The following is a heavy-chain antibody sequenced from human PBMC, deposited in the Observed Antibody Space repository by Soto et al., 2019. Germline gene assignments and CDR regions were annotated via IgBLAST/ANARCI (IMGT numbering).Heavy chain of an antibody. Sequence: ASVKVSCKASGCTFTTYDINWVRQATGQGLEWMGWMSPNSGNTGYAQKFQGRVTMTRDTSISTAYMELSSLRSDDTAVYYCARQWELSGYYYGMDVWGQGTTVTVTS. CDR1: GCTFTTYD. V-gene: IGHV1-8*01. CDR3: ARQWELSGYYYGMDV. J-gene: IGHJ6*02. CDR2: MSPNSGNT. D-gene: IGHD1-26*01.